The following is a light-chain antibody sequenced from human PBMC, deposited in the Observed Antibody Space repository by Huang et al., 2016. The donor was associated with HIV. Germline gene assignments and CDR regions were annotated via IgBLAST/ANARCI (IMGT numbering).Light chain of an antibody. CDR1: QDINTF. Sequence: DIQMTQYPSSLSASVGDRVSISCLAGQDINTFLNWYQQKPGKAPKLLIYGASTLQSGVPSRFRGSGSGTDFTLTITSLQPEDIATYYCQQSFTTPPISFGQGTRLDIK. CDR3: QQSFTTPPIS. J-gene: IGKJ5*01. CDR2: GAS. V-gene: IGKV1-39*01.